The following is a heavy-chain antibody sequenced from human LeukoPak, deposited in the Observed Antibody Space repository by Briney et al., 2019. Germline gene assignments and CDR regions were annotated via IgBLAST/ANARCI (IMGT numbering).Heavy chain of an antibody. CDR1: GCSISSYY. CDR3: ARLAAAGTVDY. D-gene: IGHD6-13*01. CDR2: IYYSGST. J-gene: IGHJ4*02. Sequence: SETLSITCTVSGCSISSYYWSWIRQHPGKGLEWIGYIYYSGSTNYNPSLKSRVTISVDTSKNQFSLKLSSVTAADTAVYYCARLAAAGTVDYWGQGTLVTVSS. V-gene: IGHV4-59*01.